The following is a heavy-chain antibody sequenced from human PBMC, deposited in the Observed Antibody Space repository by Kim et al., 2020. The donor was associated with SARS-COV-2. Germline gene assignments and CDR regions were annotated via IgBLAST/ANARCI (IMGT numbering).Heavy chain of an antibody. Sequence: SETLSLTCAVYGGSFSGYYWSWIRQPPGKGLEWIGEINHSGSTNYNPSLKSRVTISVDTSKNQFSLKLSSVTAADTAVYYCARGKLRSIAAAGTGGWFDPWGQGTLVTVSS. CDR3: ARGKLRSIAAAGTGGWFDP. J-gene: IGHJ5*02. CDR1: GGSFSGYY. CDR2: INHSGST. D-gene: IGHD6-13*01. V-gene: IGHV4-34*01.